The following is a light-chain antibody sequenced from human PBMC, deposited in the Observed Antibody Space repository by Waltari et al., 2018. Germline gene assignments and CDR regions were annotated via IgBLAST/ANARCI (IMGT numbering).Light chain of an antibody. Sequence: EVVLTPSPAPLSLSPGESATLPCRASQSLTKRYLAWYQQKPGQAPRLLIYGASSRAAGIPDRFSGSGSGTDFTLIISRLEPDDFAVYYCQQYGSSILYTFGQGTKLEIK. CDR3: QQYGSSILYT. CDR2: GAS. J-gene: IGKJ2*01. CDR1: QSLTKRY. V-gene: IGKV3-20*01.